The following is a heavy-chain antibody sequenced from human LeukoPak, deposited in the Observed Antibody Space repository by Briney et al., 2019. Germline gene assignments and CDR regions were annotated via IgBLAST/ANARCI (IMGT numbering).Heavy chain of an antibody. Sequence: GGSLRLSCAASGFTFSSYAMSWVRQAPGKGLEWVSAISGSGGSTYYADSVKGRFTISRDNSKNTLYLQMNSLRAEDTAVYYCAKARDDVVVTAIKNWGQGTLVTVSS. CDR3: AKARDDVVVTAIKN. CDR1: GFTFSSYA. CDR2: ISGSGGST. D-gene: IGHD2-21*02. J-gene: IGHJ4*02. V-gene: IGHV3-23*01.